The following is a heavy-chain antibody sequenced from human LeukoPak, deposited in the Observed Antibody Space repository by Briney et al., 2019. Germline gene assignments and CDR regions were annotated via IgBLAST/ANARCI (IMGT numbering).Heavy chain of an antibody. D-gene: IGHD2-15*01. CDR3: AGGGSYYSDY. Sequence: GGSLRLSCAASGFTVSNNYMSWVRQAPGKGLEWVSVIYSGGSTYYADSVKGRFTISRHSPKNTLYLQMNSLRPEDTAVYYCAGGGSYYSDYWGQGTLVTVSS. CDR2: IYSGGST. CDR1: GFTVSNNY. J-gene: IGHJ4*02. V-gene: IGHV3-53*04.